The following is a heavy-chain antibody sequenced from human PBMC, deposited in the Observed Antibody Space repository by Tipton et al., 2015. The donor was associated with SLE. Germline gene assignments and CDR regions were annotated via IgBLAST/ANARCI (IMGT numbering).Heavy chain of an antibody. Sequence: SLRLSCAASGFTFDDYAMHWVRQAPGKGLEWVSGISWNSGSIGYADSVKGRFTISRDNAKNSLYLQMNSLRAEDTALYYCAKDQRITMIVGAFDIWGQGTIVTVSS. D-gene: IGHD3-22*01. CDR2: ISWNSGSI. V-gene: IGHV3-9*01. J-gene: IGHJ3*02. CDR3: AKDQRITMIVGAFDI. CDR1: GFTFDDYA.